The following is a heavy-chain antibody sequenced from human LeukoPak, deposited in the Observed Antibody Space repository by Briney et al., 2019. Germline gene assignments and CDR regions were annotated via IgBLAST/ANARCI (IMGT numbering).Heavy chain of an antibody. CDR1: GGTFSSYA. Sequence: ASVKVSRKASGGTFSSYAISWVRQAPGQGLEWMGGIIPIFGTANYAQKFQGRVTITTDESTSTAYMELSSLRSEDTAVYYCARDRKAYYYDSSGPWFDPWGQGTLVTVSS. CDR2: IIPIFGTA. CDR3: ARDRKAYYYDSSGPWFDP. J-gene: IGHJ5*02. D-gene: IGHD3-22*01. V-gene: IGHV1-69*05.